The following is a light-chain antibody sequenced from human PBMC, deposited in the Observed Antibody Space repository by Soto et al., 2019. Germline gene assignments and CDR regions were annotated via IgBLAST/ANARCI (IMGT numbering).Light chain of an antibody. V-gene: IGKV3-20*01. CDR1: QSVTRSY. CDR2: GTS. CDR3: QQYGSSPIT. J-gene: IGKJ5*01. Sequence: EIVLTQSPGTLSLSPGERATLSCRASQSVTRSYLAWYQQKPGQAPRLLIYGTSSRATGIPDRFSGSGSGSDFTLSISRLEPEDFAVYYCQQYGSSPITFGQGTRLEIK.